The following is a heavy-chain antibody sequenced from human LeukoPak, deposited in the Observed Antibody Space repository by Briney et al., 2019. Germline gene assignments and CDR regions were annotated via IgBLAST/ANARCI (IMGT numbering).Heavy chain of an antibody. CDR3: ARGGPLSVGAISF. CDR1: GFTVSNKY. J-gene: IGHJ4*02. D-gene: IGHD1-26*01. Sequence: GGSLRLSCVASGFTVSNKYMSWVRQAPGKGLEWVSVLYNAGSTYYADSVKGRFTISRDNSKNTLYLQMYSLRAEDTAVYYCARGGPLSVGAISFWGQGTLVTVSS. CDR2: LYNAGST. V-gene: IGHV3-53*01.